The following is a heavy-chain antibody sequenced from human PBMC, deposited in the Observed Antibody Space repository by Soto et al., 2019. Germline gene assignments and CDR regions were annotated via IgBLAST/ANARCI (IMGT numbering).Heavy chain of an antibody. CDR3: ARGGYFDSSNYLAY. D-gene: IGHD3-22*01. CDR1: GYTFNSYN. Sequence: ASVKVSCKASGYTFNSYNINWVRQAAGQGLEWMGWMNPYKGTTGYAEKFQGRLTLTMDASSSTAYMELSSLRSEDTAVYYCARGGYFDSSNYLAYWGLGTLVTVSS. J-gene: IGHJ4*02. V-gene: IGHV1-8*01. CDR2: MNPYKGTT.